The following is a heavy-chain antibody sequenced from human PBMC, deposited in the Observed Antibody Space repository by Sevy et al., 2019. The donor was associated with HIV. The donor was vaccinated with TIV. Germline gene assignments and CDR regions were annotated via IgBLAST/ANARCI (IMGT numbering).Heavy chain of an antibody. CDR2: LSFGCGEI. Sequence: GGYLRLYCAASGFTFSKYSMSWVRQPPGKGLEWVSTLSFGCGEINHADSVKGRFTISRDNSKNSLYLQMNNLRAEDTAVYYCARDGWTKPHDYWGQGTLVTVSS. J-gene: IGHJ4*02. V-gene: IGHV3-23*01. CDR3: ARDGWTKPHDY. CDR1: GFTFSKYS. D-gene: IGHD2-15*01.